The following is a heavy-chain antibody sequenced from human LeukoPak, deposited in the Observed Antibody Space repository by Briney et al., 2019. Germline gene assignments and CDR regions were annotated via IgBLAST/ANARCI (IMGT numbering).Heavy chain of an antibody. V-gene: IGHV3-23*01. CDR2: ISGGGATA. D-gene: IGHD3-22*01. CDR1: GFAFRDYA. CDR3: ATDYYDRSGDYTFDH. Sequence: HPGGSLRLSCAASGFAFRDYAMSWVRQAPGKGLEWVSVISGGGATAHYTDSVKGRFTISRDNYKNTDSLHMNSLRAEDTAVYYCATDYYDRSGDYTFDHWGQGTQVTVSS. J-gene: IGHJ4*02.